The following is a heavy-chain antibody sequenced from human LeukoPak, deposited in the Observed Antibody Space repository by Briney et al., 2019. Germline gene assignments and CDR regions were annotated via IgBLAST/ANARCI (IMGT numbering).Heavy chain of an antibody. J-gene: IGHJ6*02. D-gene: IGHD5-12*01. Sequence: ASVKVSCKASGYTFTSYDINWVRQATGQGLEWMGWMNPNSGNTGYAQKFQGRVTMTRNTSISTAYMELSSLRSEDTAVYYCARGSYSGYDLDVWGQGTTVTVSS. CDR2: MNPNSGNT. V-gene: IGHV1-8*01. CDR1: GYTFTSYD. CDR3: ARGSYSGYDLDV.